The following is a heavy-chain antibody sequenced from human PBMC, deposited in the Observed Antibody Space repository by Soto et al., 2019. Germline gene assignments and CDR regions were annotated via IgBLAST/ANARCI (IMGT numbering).Heavy chain of an antibody. CDR3: AXGRVVVPAAVMFNCLDP. J-gene: IGHJ5*02. CDR1: GAPITGGDYS. D-gene: IGHD2-2*01. Sequence: SETLSLTCTISGAPITGGDYSWNWIRQPPGKGLEWIGYIFHGGSTYYNPSLRSRVTISVDRSRTQISLKMSSVTAADTAVYYCAXGRVVVPAAVMFNCLDPWGQGALVTVSS. V-gene: IGHV4-30-2*01. CDR2: IFHGGST.